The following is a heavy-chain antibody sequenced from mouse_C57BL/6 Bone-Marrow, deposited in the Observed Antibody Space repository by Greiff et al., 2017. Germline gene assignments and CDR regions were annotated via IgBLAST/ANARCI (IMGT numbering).Heavy chain of an antibody. CDR3: ARGYYGSSVAWFAY. V-gene: IGHV1-81*01. J-gene: IGHJ3*01. CDR1: GYTFTSYG. Sequence: QVQLQQSGAELARPGASVKLSCKASGYTFTSYGISWVKQRTGQGLEWIGEIYPRSGNTYYNEKFKGKATLTADKSASTAYMELRSLTSEDSAVYFCARGYYGSSVAWFAYWGQGTLVTVSA. D-gene: IGHD1-1*01. CDR2: IYPRSGNT.